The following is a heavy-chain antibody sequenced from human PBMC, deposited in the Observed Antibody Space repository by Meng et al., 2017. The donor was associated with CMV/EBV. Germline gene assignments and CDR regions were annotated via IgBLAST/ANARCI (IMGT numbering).Heavy chain of an antibody. J-gene: IGHJ5*02. CDR2: INHSGST. V-gene: IGHV4-34*02. CDR1: GGSFSGYY. Sequence: HVSLPQWGAGRLKPSEALSPPCAFYGGSFSGYYWSWIRQPPGKGLEWIGEINHSGSTNYNPSLKSRVTISVDTSKNQFSLKLSSVTAADTAVYYCARGGNWFDPWGQGTLVTVSS. CDR3: ARGGNWFDP.